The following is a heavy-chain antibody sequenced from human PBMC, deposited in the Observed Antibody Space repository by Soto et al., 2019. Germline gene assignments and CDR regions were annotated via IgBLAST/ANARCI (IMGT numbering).Heavy chain of an antibody. CDR3: ARGHGYNGAHFDY. J-gene: IGHJ4*02. CDR1: GGTFDSYA. D-gene: IGHD6-25*01. Sequence: QVQLVQSGTELKKPGSSVNVSCKASGGTFDSYAITWVRQAPGQGLEWMGGIIPIFKTPKYAQKLQGRVTIPADESSSTASMELSSLTSEDPALYYCARGHGYNGAHFDYWGQGTLVTVSS. V-gene: IGHV1-69*01. CDR2: IIPIFKTP.